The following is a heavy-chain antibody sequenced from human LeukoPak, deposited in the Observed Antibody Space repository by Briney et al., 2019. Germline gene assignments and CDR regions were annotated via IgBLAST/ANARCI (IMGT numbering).Heavy chain of an antibody. CDR2: ISGSGGST. V-gene: IGHV3-23*01. CDR3: AKGSLALGAFDI. D-gene: IGHD3-16*01. CDR1: GFTFSSYA. J-gene: IGHJ3*02. Sequence: GGSLRLSCAASGFTFSSYAMSWVRQAPGKGLEWVSAISGSGGSTYYADSVKGRFTVSRDNSKNTLYLQMNSLRAEDTAVYYCAKGSLALGAFDIWGQGTMVTVSS.